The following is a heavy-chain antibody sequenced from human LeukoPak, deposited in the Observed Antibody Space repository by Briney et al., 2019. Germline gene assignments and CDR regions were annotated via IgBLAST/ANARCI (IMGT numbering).Heavy chain of an antibody. J-gene: IGHJ6*03. CDR3: ASHCTNGVCYPYYMDV. Sequence: ASVKVSCKASGGTFSSYAISWVRQAPGQGLEWMGGIIPIFGTANYAQKFQGRVTITADESTSTAYMELSSLRSEDTAVYYCASHCTNGVCYPYYMDVWGKGTTATVSS. CDR1: GGTFSSYA. CDR2: IIPIFGTA. D-gene: IGHD2-8*01. V-gene: IGHV1-69*13.